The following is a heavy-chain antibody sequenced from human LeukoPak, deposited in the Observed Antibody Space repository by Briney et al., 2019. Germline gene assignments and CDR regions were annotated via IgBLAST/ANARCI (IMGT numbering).Heavy chain of an antibody. D-gene: IGHD3-10*01. CDR3: VRRGLIVTEYLEK. CDR1: GFTFSTFS. V-gene: IGHV3-48*04. CDR2: ISSSSSTT. Sequence: GGSLRLSCAAPGFTFSTFSMNWVRQAPGKGPEWVSYISSSSSTTHYADSAKGRFTISRDNAKNSLYLQMSSLRAEDTAVYYCVRRGLIVTEYLEKWGQGTLVIVSS. J-gene: IGHJ1*01.